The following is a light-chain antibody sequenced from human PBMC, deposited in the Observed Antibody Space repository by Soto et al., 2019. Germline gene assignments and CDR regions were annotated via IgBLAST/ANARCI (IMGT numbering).Light chain of an antibody. CDR2: GAS. V-gene: IGKV3-15*01. CDR3: QQSNNWPWT. CDR1: QSVNNN. J-gene: IGKJ1*01. Sequence: EVVMTQSPATLSVSPGERATLAYWASQSVNNNLAWYQQKTGQLPRLLIYGASTRDTGIPARFRGSGSGTEFTLPTSRLQSEDFEVYYCQQSNNWPWTFGQGTKVDIK.